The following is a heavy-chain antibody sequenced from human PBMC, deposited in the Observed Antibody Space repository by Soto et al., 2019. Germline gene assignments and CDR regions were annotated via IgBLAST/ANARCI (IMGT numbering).Heavy chain of an antibody. CDR2: IYHSGST. J-gene: IGHJ4*02. CDR3: AGGIVGATTKFDY. Sequence: QVQLQESGPGLVKPSGTLSLTCAVSGGSISSSNWWSWVRQPPGKGLEWIGEIYHSGSTNYNPSPKSRVTIPVDKSKNQFSLKLSSVTAADTAVYYCAGGIVGATTKFDYWGQGTLVTVSS. V-gene: IGHV4-4*02. CDR1: GGSISSSNW. D-gene: IGHD1-26*01.